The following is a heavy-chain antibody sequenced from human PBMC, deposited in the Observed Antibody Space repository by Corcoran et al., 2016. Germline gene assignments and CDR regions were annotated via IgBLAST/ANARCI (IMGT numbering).Heavy chain of an antibody. V-gene: IGHV3-7*04. J-gene: IGHJ4*02. D-gene: IGHD1-26*01. CDR2: IKQDGNEK. CDR3: GRGSSGRNVGFFDR. CDR1: GFTFNTSW. Sequence: EVQLVESGGDLVQPGGSLRLSCAVSGFTFNTSWMTWVRQAPGTGLEWVANIKQDGNEKYYVDSVKGRFTIARDNAKNSLYLQMNSLRAEDTAVDYCGRGSSGRNVGFFDRWGQGTLVTVSS.